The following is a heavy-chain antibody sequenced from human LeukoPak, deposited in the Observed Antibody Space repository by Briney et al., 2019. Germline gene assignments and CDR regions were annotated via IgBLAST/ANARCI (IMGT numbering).Heavy chain of an antibody. CDR3: ARSPDRRSGGPDGWFDP. J-gene: IGHJ5*02. CDR1: GGTFSSYA. Sequence: SVKASCKASGGTFSSYAISWVRQAPGQGLEWMGGIILIFGTANYAQKFQGRVTITADESTSTAYMELSSLRSEDTAVYYCARSPDRRSGGPDGWFDPWGQGTLVTVSS. CDR2: IILIFGTA. V-gene: IGHV1-69*13. D-gene: IGHD1-26*01.